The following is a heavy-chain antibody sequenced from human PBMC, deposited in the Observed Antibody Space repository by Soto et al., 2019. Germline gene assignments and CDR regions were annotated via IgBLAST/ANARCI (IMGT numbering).Heavy chain of an antibody. V-gene: IGHV3-33*01. CDR1: GFTFSSYG. CDR3: ARDLGFVYDSSGALDY. D-gene: IGHD3-22*01. Sequence: QVQLVESGGGVVQPGRSLRLYCAASGFTFSSYGMHWVRQAPGKGLEWVAVRWYDGSNKYYADSVKGRFTISRDNSKNTLYLQMNSLRAEDTAVYYCARDLGFVYDSSGALDYWGQGTLVTVSS. J-gene: IGHJ4*02. CDR2: RWYDGSNK.